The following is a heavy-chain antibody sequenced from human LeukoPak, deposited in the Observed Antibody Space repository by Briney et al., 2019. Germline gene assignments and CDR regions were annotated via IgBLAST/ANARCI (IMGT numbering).Heavy chain of an antibody. Sequence: GASLKISCKGSGYSFTSYWIGWVRQMPGKGLEWMGIIYPGDSGTRYSPSFQGQVTISADKSISTAYLQWSSLKASDTAMYYCARIPSRDGYKLPPDYWGQGTLVTVSS. D-gene: IGHD5-24*01. CDR2: IYPGDSGT. CDR1: GYSFTSYW. CDR3: ARIPSRDGYKLPPDY. J-gene: IGHJ4*02. V-gene: IGHV5-51*01.